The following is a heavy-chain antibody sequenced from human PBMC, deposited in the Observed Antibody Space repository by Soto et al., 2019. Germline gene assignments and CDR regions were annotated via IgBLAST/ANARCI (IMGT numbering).Heavy chain of an antibody. CDR1: GFTFSSYA. CDR2: ISGGGGST. CDR3: AKVGSNYYGMDV. D-gene: IGHD1-1*01. V-gene: IGHV3-23*01. J-gene: IGHJ6*02. Sequence: EVQLLESGGGLVQPGGSLRLSCAASGFTFSSYAMSWVRQAPGKGLEWVSAISGGGGSTYYADSVKGRFTISRDNSKNTLYLQMNSLRAEDTAVYYCAKVGSNYYGMDVWGQGTTVTVSS.